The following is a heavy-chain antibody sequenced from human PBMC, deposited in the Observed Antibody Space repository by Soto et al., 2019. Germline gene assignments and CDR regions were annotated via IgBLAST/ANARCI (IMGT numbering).Heavy chain of an antibody. CDR3: ARVGYTFGGVIASGDY. CDR2: IYYSGST. J-gene: IGHJ4*02. V-gene: IGHV4-31*03. Sequence: SETLSLTCTVSGGSISSGGYYWSWIRQHPGKGLEWIGYIYYSGSTYYNPSLKSRVTISVDTSKNQFSLKLSSVTAADTAVYYCARVGYTFGGVIASGDYWGQGTLVTVSS. D-gene: IGHD3-16*02. CDR1: GGSISSGGYY.